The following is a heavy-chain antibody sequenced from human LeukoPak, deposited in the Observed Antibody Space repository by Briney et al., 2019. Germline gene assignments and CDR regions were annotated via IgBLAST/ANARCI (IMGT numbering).Heavy chain of an antibody. J-gene: IGHJ5*02. D-gene: IGHD3-10*01. CDR2: IYHSGST. Sequence: PSQTLSLTCAVSGGSISSGGYSWSWLRQPPGTGLEWIGYIYHSGSTYYNPSLKSRVTISVDRSKNQFSLKLSSVTAADTAVYYCARGWYYYGSGSYESWFDPGGQGTLVTVSS. CDR3: ARGWYYYGSGSYESWFDP. CDR1: GGSISSGGYS. V-gene: IGHV4-30-2*01.